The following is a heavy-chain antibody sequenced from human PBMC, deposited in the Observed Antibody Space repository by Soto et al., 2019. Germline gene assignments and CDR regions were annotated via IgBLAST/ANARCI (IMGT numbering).Heavy chain of an antibody. J-gene: IGHJ4*02. D-gene: IGHD3-10*01. CDR3: ARRSMVRGYY. CDR1: GGSISSSSYY. Sequence: QLQLQESGPGLVKPSETLSLTCTVSGGSISSSSYYWGWLRQPPGKGLEWIGSIYYSGSTYYNPSLKSRVTITVDTSKNQFSLKLTFVTAADTAVYYCARRSMVRGYYWGQGTLVTVSS. V-gene: IGHV4-39*01. CDR2: IYYSGST.